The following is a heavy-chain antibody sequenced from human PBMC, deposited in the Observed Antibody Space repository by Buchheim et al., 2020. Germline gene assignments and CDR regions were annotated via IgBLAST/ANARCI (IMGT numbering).Heavy chain of an antibody. CDR2: IWYDGSNK. CDR1: GFTFSSYG. CDR3: ARDQWYNWNFPDY. D-gene: IGHD1-7*01. V-gene: IGHV3-33*01. J-gene: IGHJ4*02. Sequence: QVQLVESGGGVVQPGRSLRLSCAASGFTFSSYGMHWVRQAPGKGLEWVAVIWYDGSNKYYADSVKGRFTISRDNSKTTLYLQMNSLRAEDTAVYYCARDQWYNWNFPDYWGQGTL.